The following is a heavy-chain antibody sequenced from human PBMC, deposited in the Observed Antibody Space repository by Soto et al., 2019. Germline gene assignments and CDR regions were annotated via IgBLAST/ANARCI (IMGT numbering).Heavy chain of an antibody. V-gene: IGHV4-34*01. CDR3: ARGIQVVPFDY. CDR1: GGSFSGYY. D-gene: IGHD2-8*01. J-gene: IGHJ4*02. Sequence: QVQLQQWGAGLLKPSETLSLTCAVYGGSFSGYYWSWIRQPPGKGLEWIGEINHSGSTNYNPSLKSRVTLSVDTSKNQFSLKLSSVTAADTAVYYCARGIQVVPFDYWGQGTLVTVSS. CDR2: INHSGST.